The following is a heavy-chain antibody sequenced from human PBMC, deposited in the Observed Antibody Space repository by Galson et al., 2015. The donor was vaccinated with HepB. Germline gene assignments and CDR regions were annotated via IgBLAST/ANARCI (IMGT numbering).Heavy chain of an antibody. D-gene: IGHD2-2*01. J-gene: IGHJ4*02. CDR2: ISYDGSYK. V-gene: IGHV3-30*03. Sequence: SLRLSCAASGFTFSGYGMHWVRQAPGKGLEWVAVISYDGSYKYFADSVKGRFTISRDNSKNTLYLQMNSLRAEDTAVYYCARGYCSSTSCQSSYWGQGTLVTVSS. CDR3: ARGYCSSTSCQSSY. CDR1: GFTFSGYG.